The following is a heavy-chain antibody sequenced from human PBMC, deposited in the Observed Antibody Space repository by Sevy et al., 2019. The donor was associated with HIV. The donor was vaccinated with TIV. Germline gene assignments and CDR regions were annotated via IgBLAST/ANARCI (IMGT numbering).Heavy chain of an antibody. CDR2: ISYDGSDK. V-gene: IGHV3-30-3*01. Sequence: GGSRRLSCAASGFAFTNYYAMHWVRQAPGKGLEGVSLISYDGSDKYYADSVKGRFTISRDNFKNTLYLQMNSLTTEDTAVYYCARPRANYVDHYFFYAMDVWGQGTTVTVSS. CDR3: ARPRANYVDHYFFYAMDV. D-gene: IGHD4-17*01. CDR1: GFAFTNYYA. J-gene: IGHJ6*02.